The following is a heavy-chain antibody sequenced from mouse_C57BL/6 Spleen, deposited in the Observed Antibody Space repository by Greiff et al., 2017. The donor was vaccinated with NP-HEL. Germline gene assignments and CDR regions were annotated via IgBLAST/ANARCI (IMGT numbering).Heavy chain of an antibody. J-gene: IGHJ1*03. CDR1: GFSLTSYG. D-gene: IGHD1-1*01. CDR3: AKRYYGSSYGWYFDV. Sequence: VMLVESGPGLVAPSQSLSITCTVSGFSLTSYGVDWVRQPPGKGLEWLGVIWGGGSTNYNSALMSRLSISKDNSKSQVFLKMNSLQTDDTAMYYCAKRYYGSSYGWYFDVWGTGTTVTVSS. CDR2: IWGGGST. V-gene: IGHV2-9*01.